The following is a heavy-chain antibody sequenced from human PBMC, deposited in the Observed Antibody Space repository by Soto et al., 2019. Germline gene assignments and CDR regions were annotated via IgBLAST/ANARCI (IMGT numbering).Heavy chain of an antibody. CDR3: ARSPMATIPVFDY. CDR1: GGSISSYY. CDR2: IYYSGST. V-gene: IGHV4-59*01. D-gene: IGHD5-12*01. J-gene: IGHJ4*02. Sequence: SETLSLTCTVSGGSISSYYWSWIRQPPGKGLEWIGYIYYSGSTNYNPSLKSRVTISVDTSKNQFSLTPSSVTAADTAVYYCARSPMATIPVFDYWGQGTLVTVSS.